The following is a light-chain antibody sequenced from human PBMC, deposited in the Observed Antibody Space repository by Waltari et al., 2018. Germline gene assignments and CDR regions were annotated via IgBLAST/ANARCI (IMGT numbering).Light chain of an antibody. V-gene: IGKV1-5*03. CDR3: QQYNSYSSWT. Sequence: DIQMTQSPSTLSASVGERVTITCRASQSISSWLAWYQQKPGKAPKLLIYKASSLESGVLSRFSGSGSGTEFTLTISSLQPDDFATYYCQQYNSYSSWTFGQGTKVEIK. CDR1: QSISSW. CDR2: KAS. J-gene: IGKJ1*01.